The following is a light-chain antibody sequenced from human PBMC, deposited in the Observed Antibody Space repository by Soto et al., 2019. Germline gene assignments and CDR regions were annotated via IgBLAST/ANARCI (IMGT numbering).Light chain of an antibody. V-gene: IGLV2-14*01. CDR1: NSDVGGYNY. Sequence: QSVLTQPASVSVSPGQSITRSCTGTNSDVGGYNYVSWYQQHPGKAPELMIYEVSHRPSGVSNRFSGSKSDNTASLTISGLQAEDEADYYCSSYTTRTTLYVFGTGTKVTVL. CDR3: SSYTTRTTLYV. J-gene: IGLJ1*01. CDR2: EVS.